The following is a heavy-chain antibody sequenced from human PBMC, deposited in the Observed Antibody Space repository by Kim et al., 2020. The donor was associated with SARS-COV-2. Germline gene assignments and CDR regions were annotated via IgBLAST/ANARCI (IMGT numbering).Heavy chain of an antibody. J-gene: IGHJ3*02. V-gene: IGHV3-33*01. CDR3: ARDKSIHPYYFDGSGYWEAFDI. Sequence: GGSLRLSCAASGLTFSSYGMHWVRQAPGKGLEWVAVIWYDGSNKYYADPVKGRFTISRDNAKSTLYLQMNSLRAEDTAMYFCARDKSIHPYYFDGSGYWEAFDIWGQGTMVTVSS. CDR2: IWYDGSNK. CDR1: GLTFSSYG. D-gene: IGHD3-22*01.